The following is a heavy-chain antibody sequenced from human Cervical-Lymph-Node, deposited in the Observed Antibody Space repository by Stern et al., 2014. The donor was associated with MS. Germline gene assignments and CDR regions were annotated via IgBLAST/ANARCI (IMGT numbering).Heavy chain of an antibody. D-gene: IGHD1-1*01. V-gene: IGHV4-61*02. CDR2: MYSSGSI. CDR1: GGSIRAGTYY. Sequence: QVQLQESGPGLVRPSQTLSLTCTVSGGSIRAGTYYWSWIRQTAGKGLEWIGRMYSSGSIDYNPSLKSRVTISADGAKNDLSLKLGSVTAADTAVFYCARGRTNLAGDIYYYGMDVWGQGTTVTVSS. CDR3: ARGRTNLAGDIYYYGMDV. J-gene: IGHJ6*02.